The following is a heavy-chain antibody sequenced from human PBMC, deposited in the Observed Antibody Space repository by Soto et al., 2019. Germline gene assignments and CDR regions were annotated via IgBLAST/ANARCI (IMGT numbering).Heavy chain of an antibody. D-gene: IGHD3-3*01. Sequence: PSETLSLTCTVSGGSISSSSYYWGWIRQPPGKGLEWIGSIYHSGSTYYNPSLKSRVTISVDRSKNQFSLKLSSVTAADTAVYYCASQYYDFWSGYYTYFDYWGQGTLVTVSS. CDR3: ASQYYDFWSGYYTYFDY. CDR1: GGSISSSSYY. V-gene: IGHV4-39*07. CDR2: IYHSGST. J-gene: IGHJ4*02.